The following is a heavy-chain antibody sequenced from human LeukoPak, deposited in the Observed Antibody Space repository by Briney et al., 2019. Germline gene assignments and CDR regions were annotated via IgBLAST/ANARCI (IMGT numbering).Heavy chain of an antibody. CDR2: INHSGST. J-gene: IGHJ4*02. Sequence: SETLSLTCAVYGGSFSDYYWTWIRQPPAKGLEWIGEINHSGSTNYNPSFKSRVTTSVDTSKNQFSLKLSSVTAADTAVYYCARGSQSLGYCSGGSCRAKIFDYWGQGTLVTVSS. V-gene: IGHV4-34*01. D-gene: IGHD2-15*01. CDR1: GGSFSDYY. CDR3: ARGSQSLGYCSGGSCRAKIFDY.